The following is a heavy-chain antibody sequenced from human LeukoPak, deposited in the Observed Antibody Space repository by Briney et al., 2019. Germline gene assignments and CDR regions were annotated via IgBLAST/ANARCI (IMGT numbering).Heavy chain of an antibody. V-gene: IGHV4-61*01. CDR3: ARSRAFNSGAFDP. CDR2: IYNGVNT. CDR1: GASVSSASY. J-gene: IGHJ5*02. Sequence: SETLSLTCTVSGASVSSASYWTWIRQPPGRGVEWIAHIYNGVNTNYNPSLKSRVTISVDTSKNQFSLRLNSVTAADTAVYYCARSRAFNSGAFDPWGQGSLVTVSS. D-gene: IGHD1-26*01.